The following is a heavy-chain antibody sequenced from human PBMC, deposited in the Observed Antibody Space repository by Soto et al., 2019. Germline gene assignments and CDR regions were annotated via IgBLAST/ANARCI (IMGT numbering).Heavy chain of an antibody. J-gene: IGHJ6*02. D-gene: IGHD5-18*01. V-gene: IGHV1-69*01. CDR2: IIPIFGTA. CDR1: GGRFTYT. CDR3: ARLHSHGTYGMDV. Sequence: VKVACKASGGRFTYTLSGVLQAPGQGLEWTGGIIPIFGTANYAQKFQGRVTITADESTKTAYMELSTLRSEDTAVYYCARLHSHGTYGMDVCGQGTTVTVSS.